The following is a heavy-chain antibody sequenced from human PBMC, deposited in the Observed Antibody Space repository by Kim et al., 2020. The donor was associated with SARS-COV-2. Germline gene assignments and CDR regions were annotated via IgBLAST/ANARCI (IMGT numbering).Heavy chain of an antibody. CDR1: GFTFSSYA. J-gene: IGHJ4*02. D-gene: IGHD1-1*01. V-gene: IGHV3-30*09. CDR2: ISYDGSNK. CDR3: ASPTDDY. Sequence: GGSLRLSCAASGFTFSSYAMHWVRQAPGKGLEWVAVISYDGSNKYYADSVKGRFAISRDNSKNTLYLQMNSLRAEDTAVYYCASPTDDYWGQGTLVTVSS.